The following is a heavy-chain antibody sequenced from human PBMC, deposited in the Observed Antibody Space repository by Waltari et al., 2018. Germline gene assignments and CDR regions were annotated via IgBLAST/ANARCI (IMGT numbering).Heavy chain of an antibody. CDR2: TNGDGRST. J-gene: IGHJ5*02. V-gene: IGHV3-74*01. CDR1: GFTFSSYG. Sequence: EVQLVESGGGLVQPGGSLRLSCAASGFTFSSYGIHWVRQAPGKGLVWVSRTNGDGRSTSYADSVKGRFTLSRDNAKNTLYLQMNSLRVEDTAVYYCVRATLVGASTRAGLDPWGQGTLVTVSS. CDR3: VRATLVGASTRAGLDP. D-gene: IGHD1-26*01.